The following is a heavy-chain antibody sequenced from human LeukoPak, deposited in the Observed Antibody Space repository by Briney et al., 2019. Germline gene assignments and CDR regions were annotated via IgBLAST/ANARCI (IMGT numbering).Heavy chain of an antibody. CDR1: GYTFTGYH. D-gene: IGHD4-17*01. J-gene: IGHJ4*02. Sequence: ASVKVSCRASGYTFTGYHMHWVRQAPGQGLEWMGRINPNSGDTNYAQNFQGRVTMTRDTSINTVYMELSSLRSEDTAVYYCARDKEMTTVTTPDYWGQGTLVTVSS. CDR2: INPNSGDT. V-gene: IGHV1-2*06. CDR3: ARDKEMTTVTTPDY.